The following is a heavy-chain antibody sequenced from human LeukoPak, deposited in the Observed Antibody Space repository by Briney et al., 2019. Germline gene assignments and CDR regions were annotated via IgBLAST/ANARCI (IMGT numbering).Heavy chain of an antibody. V-gene: IGHV4-39*01. Sequence: SETLSLTCTVSGGSISSSSYYWGWIRQPPVKGLQWIGSIYYSGSTYYNPSLKSRVTISVDTSKNQFSLKLSSVTPDDTALYYCARGGLVRGSLNSLTGFDFWGQGTMVTVSS. CDR1: GGSISSSSYY. CDR3: ARGGLVRGSLNSLTGFDF. CDR2: IYYSGST. J-gene: IGHJ3*01. D-gene: IGHD3-10*01.